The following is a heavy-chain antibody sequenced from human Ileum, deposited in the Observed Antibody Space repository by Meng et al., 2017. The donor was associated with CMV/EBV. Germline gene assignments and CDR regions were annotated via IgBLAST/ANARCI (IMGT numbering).Heavy chain of an antibody. CDR3: ARDVRLVGHFDY. J-gene: IGHJ4*02. CDR2: IYTSGSS. Sequence: GHLRGAARGLVKPAETLSPTCGVSGDSISSYHWGWIRQPAGKGLEWIGRIYTSGSSSYNPSLKSRVTMSVDKSKNQVSLKLISVTAADTAVYYCARDVRLVGHFDYWGQGTLVTVSS. D-gene: IGHD2-15*01. CDR1: GDSISSYH. V-gene: IGHV4-4*07.